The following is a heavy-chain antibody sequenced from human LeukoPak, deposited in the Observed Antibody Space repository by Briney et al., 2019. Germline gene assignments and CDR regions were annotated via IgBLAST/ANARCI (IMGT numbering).Heavy chain of an antibody. D-gene: IGHD3-10*01. J-gene: IGHJ4*02. CDR2: IYYSGST. V-gene: IGHV4-39*01. CDR1: GGSISSTNW. Sequence: SETLSLTCAVSGGSISSTNWWSWVRQPPGKGLEWIGSIYYSGSTYYNPSLKSRVTISVDTSKNQFSLKLNSVTATDTAVYYCARHYGPWGQGTLVTVSS. CDR3: ARHYGP.